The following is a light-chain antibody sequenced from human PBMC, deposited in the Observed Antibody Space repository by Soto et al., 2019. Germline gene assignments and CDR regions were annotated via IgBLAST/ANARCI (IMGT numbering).Light chain of an antibody. CDR2: GAS. CDR1: QSISSN. J-gene: IGKJ3*01. Sequence: DIVMTQSPGTLSLSPGERATLSCRASQSISSNYLAWYQQKPGQAPRLLIYGASTRAAGIPARFSGTGSGTDFTLTISSLQSEDFAVYFCQQYNNWPPLFTFGPGTKVDIK. V-gene: IGKV3-15*01. CDR3: QQYNNWPPLFT.